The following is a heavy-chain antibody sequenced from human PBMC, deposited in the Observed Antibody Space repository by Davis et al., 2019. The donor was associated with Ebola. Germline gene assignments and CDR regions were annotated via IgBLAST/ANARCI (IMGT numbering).Heavy chain of an antibody. CDR1: GASISSTW. D-gene: IGHD1-1*01. CDR3: SWNGNFTLEG. CDR2: IYHSESA. J-gene: IGHJ4*02. V-gene: IGHV4-4*02. Sequence: SETLSLTCAVSGASISSTWWSWVRQPPGKGLEWIGEIYHSESANYNPSLKSRVTISLDKSKNQFSLKLDSVTAADTAVYYCSWNGNFTLEGWGQGTLVTVSS.